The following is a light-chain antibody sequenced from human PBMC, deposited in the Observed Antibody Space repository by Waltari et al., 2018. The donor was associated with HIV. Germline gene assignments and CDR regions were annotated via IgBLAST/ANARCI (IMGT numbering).Light chain of an antibody. J-gene: IGKJ1*01. CDR1: QTVSSRY. CDR2: GAS. V-gene: IGKV3-20*01. CDR3: QQYGSSSLWT. Sequence: DIVLTQSPGTLSLSPGERATLSCRASQTVSSRYFAWYQQRPGQAPRLLIHGASTRATDIPDRFSGSGSGTDFTLTISRLEPEDVAVYYCQQYGSSSLWTFGQGTKVEIK.